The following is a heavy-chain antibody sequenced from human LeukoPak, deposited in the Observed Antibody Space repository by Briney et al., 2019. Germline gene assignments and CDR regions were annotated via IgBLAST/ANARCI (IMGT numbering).Heavy chain of an antibody. Sequence: SETLSLTCTVSSGSIINYYWSWIRQPPGKGLEWIGEINHSGSTNYNPSLKSRVTISVDTSKNQFSLKLSSVTAADTAVYYCARGRWLQLRRMRNWFDPWGQGTLVTVSS. CDR1: SGSIINYY. CDR3: ARGRWLQLRRMRNWFDP. J-gene: IGHJ5*02. CDR2: INHSGST. D-gene: IGHD5-24*01. V-gene: IGHV4-34*01.